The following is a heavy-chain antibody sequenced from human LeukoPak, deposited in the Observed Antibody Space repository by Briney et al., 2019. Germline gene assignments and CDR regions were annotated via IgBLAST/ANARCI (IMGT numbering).Heavy chain of an antibody. V-gene: IGHV3-23*01. CDR1: GFTFSDYA. Sequence: GGSLRLSCVVSGFTFSDYAMSWVRQAPGKGLEWFSTISGSGGRSYSEDPVKGRFTISRDNSRNTLYLQMNSLRVEDTAIYYCAKGGPQFFDYWGQGTLVTVSS. CDR3: AKGGPQFFDY. CDR2: ISGSGGRS. D-gene: IGHD5-24*01. J-gene: IGHJ4*02.